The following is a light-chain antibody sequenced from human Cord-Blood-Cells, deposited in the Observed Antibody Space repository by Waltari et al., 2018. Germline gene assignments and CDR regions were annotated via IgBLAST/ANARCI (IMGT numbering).Light chain of an antibody. J-gene: IGLJ3*02. Sequence: QSALTQPASVSGFPGQSITISCPGTRSDVGGYNYVSWYQQNPGKAPKPMIYDVSNRPSGVSNRFSGSKSGNTASLTISGLQAEDEADYYCSSYTSSSTLVFGGGTKLTVL. V-gene: IGLV2-14*01. CDR2: DVS. CDR3: SSYTSSSTLV. CDR1: RSDVGGYNY.